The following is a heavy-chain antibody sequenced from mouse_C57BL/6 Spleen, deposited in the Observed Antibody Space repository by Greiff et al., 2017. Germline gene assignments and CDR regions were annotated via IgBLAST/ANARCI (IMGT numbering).Heavy chain of an antibody. V-gene: IGHV1-77*01. CDR1: GYTFTDYY. CDR2: IGPGSGST. CDR3: VYGSSLYDFDY. Sequence: QVQLQQSGAELVKPGASVKISCKASGYTFTDYYINWVKQRHGQGLEWIGKIGPGSGSTYYNEKFKGKATLTADKSSSTAYMQLSSMTSEDSAVYFYVYGSSLYDFDYWGQGTTLTVSS. D-gene: IGHD1-1*01. J-gene: IGHJ2*01.